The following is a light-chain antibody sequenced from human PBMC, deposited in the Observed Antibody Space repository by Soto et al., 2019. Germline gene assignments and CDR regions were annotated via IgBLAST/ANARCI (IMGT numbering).Light chain of an antibody. CDR3: CSYAGSYTVI. CDR2: DVS. V-gene: IGLV2-11*01. Sequence: SALTQPRSVSGFPSQSVTISCTGTSSVVGGYNYVSWYQQYPGKAPKLMIYDVSKRPSGVPDRFSGSKSGNMASLTTSGLQAEDEADYYCCSYAGSYTVIFCGGTQLTVL. CDR1: SSVVGGYNY. J-gene: IGLJ2*01.